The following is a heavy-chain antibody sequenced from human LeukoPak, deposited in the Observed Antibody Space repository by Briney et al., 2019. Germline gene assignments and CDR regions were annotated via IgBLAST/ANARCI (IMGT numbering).Heavy chain of an antibody. CDR3: ARHMGGTGYFDY. J-gene: IGHJ4*02. D-gene: IGHD1-26*01. CDR2: INPNSGGT. Sequence: SVKVSCKASGYTFTGYYMHWVRQAPGQGLEWMGWINPNSGGTNYAQKFQGRVTLTRDTSISTAYMELSSLRSDDTAVYYCARHMGGTGYFDYWGQGTLVTVSS. CDR1: GYTFTGYY. V-gene: IGHV1-2*02.